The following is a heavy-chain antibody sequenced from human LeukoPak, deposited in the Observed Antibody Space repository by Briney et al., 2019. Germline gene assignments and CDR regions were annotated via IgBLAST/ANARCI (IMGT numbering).Heavy chain of an antibody. CDR1: GYTFTGYY. J-gene: IGHJ4*02. CDR3: ARGRRADIVVVVAAITPDY. Sequence: ASVKVSCKASGYTFTGYYMHWVRQAPGQGLEWMGWINPNSGATNYAQKFQGRVTMTRDTSISTAYMELSRLRSDDTAVYYCARGRRADIVVVVAAITPDYWGQGTLVTVSS. CDR2: INPNSGAT. V-gene: IGHV1-2*02. D-gene: IGHD2-15*01.